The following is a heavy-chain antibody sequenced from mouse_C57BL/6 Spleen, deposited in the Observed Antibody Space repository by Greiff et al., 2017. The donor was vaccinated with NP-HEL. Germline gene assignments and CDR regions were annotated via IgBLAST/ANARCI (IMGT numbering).Heavy chain of an antibody. V-gene: IGHV1-15*01. CDR3: TDYYGSSYDYAMDY. CDR1: GYTFTDYE. D-gene: IGHD1-1*01. J-gene: IGHJ4*01. CDR2: IDPETGGT. Sequence: QVQLQQSGAELVRPGASVTLSCKASGYTFTDYEMHWVKQTPVHGLEWIGAIDPETGGTAYNQKCKGKAILTADKSSSTAYMELRSLTSEDSDVYYCTDYYGSSYDYAMDYWGQGTSVTVSS.